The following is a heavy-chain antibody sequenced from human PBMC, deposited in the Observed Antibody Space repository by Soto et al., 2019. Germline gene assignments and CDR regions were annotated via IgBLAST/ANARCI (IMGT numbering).Heavy chain of an antibody. CDR1: KFTFSSYS. CDR2: ISYNGTNK. J-gene: IGHJ5*02. Sequence: QVQLVESGGGMVQPGRSLRLSCAASKFTFSSYSMHWVRQAPGKGLEWVAVISYNGTNKFYADSVKGRFTISRDNSKSTLYLQMNSLRAEATADYHCARTALRRPITATGALAPWGQGTLVIVSS. CDR3: ARTALRRPITATGALAP. D-gene: IGHD1-20*01. V-gene: IGHV3-30-3*01.